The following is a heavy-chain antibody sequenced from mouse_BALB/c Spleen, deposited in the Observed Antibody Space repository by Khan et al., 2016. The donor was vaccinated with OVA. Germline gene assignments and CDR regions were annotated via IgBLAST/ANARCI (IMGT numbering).Heavy chain of an antibody. D-gene: IGHD2-2*01. CDR1: GYTFTSYW. Sequence: QVQLKESGAELVRPGASVKLSCKASGYTFTSYWMNWVQQRPGHGLEWIGRIDPSDSETHSNQIFKDKATLTVDTSSTTAYMQLSSLTSEDSAVYYCARREKYGYDPSWFAYWGQGTLVTVSA. V-gene: IGHV1-61*01. J-gene: IGHJ3*01. CDR2: IDPSDSET. CDR3: ARREKYGYDPSWFAY.